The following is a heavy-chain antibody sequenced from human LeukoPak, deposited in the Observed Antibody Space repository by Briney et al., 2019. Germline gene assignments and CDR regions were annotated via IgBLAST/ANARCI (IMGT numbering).Heavy chain of an antibody. J-gene: IGHJ3*02. CDR2: IYPGDSET. V-gene: IGHV5-51*01. CDR3: ARRRRNYYDRGAFDI. Sequence: GESLKISCKAPGYRFTKEWIAWVRQMPGKGLEWMGIIYPGDSETRYSPSFQGQVTISADESINTAYLQWSSLKASDTAMYYCARRRRNYYDRGAFDIWGQGTMVTVSS. CDR1: GYRFTKEW. D-gene: IGHD3-22*01.